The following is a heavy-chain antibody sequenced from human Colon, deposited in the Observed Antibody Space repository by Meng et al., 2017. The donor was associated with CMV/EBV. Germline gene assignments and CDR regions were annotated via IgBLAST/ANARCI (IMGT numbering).Heavy chain of an antibody. J-gene: IGHJ6*02. CDR3: ARGQEGYCRSTACYAMDV. D-gene: IGHD2-2*01. CDR1: GFTASDNY. Sequence: GGPLRLSCAASGFTASDNYMTWVRQAPGKGLEWVSVIYSGSYPDYADSVKGRFTISRDNSKNTVYLQMNSLRVEDTAVYYCARGQEGYCRSTACYAMDVWGQGTTVTVSS. V-gene: IGHV3-66*02. CDR2: IYSGSYP.